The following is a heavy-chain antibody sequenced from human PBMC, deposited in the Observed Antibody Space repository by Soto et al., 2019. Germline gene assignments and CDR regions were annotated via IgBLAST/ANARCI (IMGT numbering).Heavy chain of an antibody. V-gene: IGHV3-30*18. Sequence: GGSLRLSCAASGFTFSSYAMSWVRQAPGKGLEWVAVITCDGSSKYYADSVKGRFTISRDNSKNTLYLQMNSLRAEDTAVYYCAKVRRIGTYYYYYYGMDVWGQGTTVTVSS. CDR1: GFTFSSYA. CDR2: ITCDGSSK. D-gene: IGHD1-1*01. J-gene: IGHJ6*02. CDR3: AKVRRIGTYYYYYYGMDV.